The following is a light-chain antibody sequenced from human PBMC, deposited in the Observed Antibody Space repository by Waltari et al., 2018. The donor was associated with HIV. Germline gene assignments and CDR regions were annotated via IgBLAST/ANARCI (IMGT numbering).Light chain of an antibody. V-gene: IGKV1-27*01. CDR3: QKYNSVPLT. Sequence: DIQMTQSPSSLSASVGDRVTITCRASQGINHYLAWYQQKPGKVPKLLIYAASTLQSGVPSRFSGSGSGTDFNLTISSLQPEDVATYYCQKYNSVPLTFGGGTKVEIK. CDR2: AAS. CDR1: QGINHY. J-gene: IGKJ4*01.